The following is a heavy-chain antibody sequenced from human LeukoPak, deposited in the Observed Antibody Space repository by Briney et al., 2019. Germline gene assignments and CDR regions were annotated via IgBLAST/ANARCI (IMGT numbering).Heavy chain of an antibody. Sequence: RQXPGXGLEWVSVIYSGGSTYYADSVKGRFTISRDNSKNTLYLQMNSLRAEDTAVYYCATDMTTDAFDIWGQGTMVTVSS. V-gene: IGHV3-53*01. D-gene: IGHD1-1*01. J-gene: IGHJ3*02. CDR2: IYSGGST. CDR3: ATDMTTDAFDI.